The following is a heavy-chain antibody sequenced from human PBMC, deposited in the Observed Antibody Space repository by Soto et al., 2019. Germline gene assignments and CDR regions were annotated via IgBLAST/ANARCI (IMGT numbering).Heavy chain of an antibody. CDR3: ARVGRHYYGSSGYYAPAGYYFEY. V-gene: IGHV3-11*01. CDR1: GFTFSDYY. Sequence: QVQLVESGGGLVEPGGSLRLSCAASGFTFSDYYMSWIRQAPGKGLEWVSYISSSGSTIYYADSVKGRFTISRDNAKNSLYLQMNRLRAEDTAVYYCARVGRHYYGSSGYYAPAGYYFEYWGRGTLVTVSS. J-gene: IGHJ4*02. CDR2: ISSSGSTI. D-gene: IGHD3-22*01.